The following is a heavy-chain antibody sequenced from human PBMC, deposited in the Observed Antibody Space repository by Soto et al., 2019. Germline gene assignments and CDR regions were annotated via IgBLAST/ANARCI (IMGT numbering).Heavy chain of an antibody. Sequence: SETLSLTCAVYGGSFSSYHWSWIRQTPGKGLEWIGEINHLTTTNYNPALKSRVIISLDTPKNQFSLKLSSVTAADTAVYYCARGYDTALAPIFWGQGILVTVSS. CDR2: INHLTTT. V-gene: IGHV4-34*01. CDR3: ARGYDTALAPIF. CDR1: GGSFSSYH. J-gene: IGHJ4*02. D-gene: IGHD5-18*01.